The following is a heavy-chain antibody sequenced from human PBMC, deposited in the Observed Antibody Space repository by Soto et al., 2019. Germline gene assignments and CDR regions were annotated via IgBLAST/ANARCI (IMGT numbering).Heavy chain of an antibody. CDR3: AKSGSSGWYGWFDP. CDR2: IYLNDDK. D-gene: IGHD6-19*01. Sequence: SGPALVNPTQTLTLTCIFAGFSLRTSGVGVGWIRQPPGKALEWLGFIYLNDDKRYSPSLKSRLTITKDTSKNQVVLTMTNMDPVDTATYYCAKSGSSGWYGWFDPWGQRPMVTVSS. V-gene: IGHV2-5*01. J-gene: IGHJ5*02. CDR1: GFSLRTSGVG.